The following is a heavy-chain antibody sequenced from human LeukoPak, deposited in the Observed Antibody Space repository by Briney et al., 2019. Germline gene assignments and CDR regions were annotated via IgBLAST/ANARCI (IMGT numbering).Heavy chain of an antibody. V-gene: IGHV4-59*01. J-gene: IGHJ3*02. CDR1: GGSISSYY. CDR2: IYYSGST. CDR3: ARVRYSSSRVGAFDI. Sequence: PSETLSLTCTVSGGSISSYYWSWIRQPPGKGLEWIGYIYYSGSTNYNPSLKSRVTISVDTSKNQFSLKLSSVTAADTAVYYCARVRYSSSRVGAFDIWGQGTMVTVSS. D-gene: IGHD6-13*01.